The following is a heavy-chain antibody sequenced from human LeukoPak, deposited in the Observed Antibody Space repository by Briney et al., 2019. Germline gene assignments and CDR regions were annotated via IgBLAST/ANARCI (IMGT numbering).Heavy chain of an antibody. CDR1: GFTFSSYA. CDR2: IYSGGSI. D-gene: IGHD3-22*01. V-gene: IGHV3-66*01. CDR3: ARVRDYYYDSSGYHTHY. Sequence: GGSLRLSCAASGFTFSSYAMSWVRQAPGKGLEWVSVIYSGGSIYYADSVKGRFTISRDNSKNTLYLQMNSLRAEDTAVYYCARVRDYYYDSSGYHTHYWGQGTLVTVSS. J-gene: IGHJ4*02.